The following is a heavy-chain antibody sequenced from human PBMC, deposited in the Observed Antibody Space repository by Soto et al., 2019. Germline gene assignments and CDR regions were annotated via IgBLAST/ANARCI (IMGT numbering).Heavy chain of an antibody. CDR3: AISQDRGGRTTFIS. CDR2: INWKSDI. J-gene: IGHJ5*02. V-gene: IGHV3-9*01. CDR1: GFSLDDHS. Sequence: PWGSRRRTRAGGGFSLDDHSLHLERRAPEQGLEWVSGINWKSDIGYAESVKGRFTMSRDNAETSLYLQMNSLRAEDPGLYYCAISQDRGGRTTFISWGKGNQVSVS. D-gene: IGHD3-16*01.